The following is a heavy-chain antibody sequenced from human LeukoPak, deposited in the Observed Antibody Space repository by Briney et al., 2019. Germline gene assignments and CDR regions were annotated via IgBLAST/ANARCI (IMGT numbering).Heavy chain of an antibody. CDR2: ISGSGGST. V-gene: IGHV3-23*01. Sequence: GGTLRLSCAASGFTFSSYGMSWVRQAPGKGLEWVSAISGSGGSTYYADSVKGRFTISRDSSKNTLYLQMNSLRAEDTAVYYCARDGGAAHFDYWGQGTLVTVSS. J-gene: IGHJ4*02. CDR1: GFTFSSYG. CDR3: ARDGGAAHFDY. D-gene: IGHD2-15*01.